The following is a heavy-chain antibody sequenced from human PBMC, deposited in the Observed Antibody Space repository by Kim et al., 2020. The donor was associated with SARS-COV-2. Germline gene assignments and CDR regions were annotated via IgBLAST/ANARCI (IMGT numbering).Heavy chain of an antibody. CDR1: GGSISSYY. Sequence: SETLSLTCTVSGGSISSYYWSWIRQPPGKGLEWIGYIYYSGSTNYNPSLKSRVTISVDTSKNQFSLKLSSVTAADTAVYYCAGQGSSGYSVDYWGQGTLVTVSS. CDR2: IYYSGST. J-gene: IGHJ4*02. V-gene: IGHV4-59*01. D-gene: IGHD3-22*01. CDR3: AGQGSSGYSVDY.